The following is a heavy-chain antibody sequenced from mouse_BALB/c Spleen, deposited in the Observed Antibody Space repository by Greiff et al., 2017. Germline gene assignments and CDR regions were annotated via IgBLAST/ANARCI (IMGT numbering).Heavy chain of an antibody. CDR1: GYTFTSYC. D-gene: IGHD2-2*01. CDR3: ARRLPYSMDY. CDR2: INPSNGRT. V-gene: IGHV1S81*02. J-gene: IGHJ4*01. Sequence: QVQLQQSGAELVKPGASVKLSCKASGYTFTSYCMHWVKQRPGQGLEWIGSINPSNGRTHYNEKIKSKATLTVNKSSSTAYMQLSSRTSEDSAVYYCARRLPYSMDYWGQGTSVTVSS.